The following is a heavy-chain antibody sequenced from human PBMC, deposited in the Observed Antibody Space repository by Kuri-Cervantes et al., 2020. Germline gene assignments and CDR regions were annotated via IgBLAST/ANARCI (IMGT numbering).Heavy chain of an antibody. CDR2: MVSGGDVR. V-gene: IGHV1-24*01. Sequence: ASVKVSCKVSGYTLTELSIHWLRQAPGQGLEWMGKMVSGGDVRMNTQTSQGRLTLTRETYTNTVYKELSSLRSEDTAVYYYATESPRAFRFDPWGQGTLVTVSS. CDR3: ATESPRAFRFDP. J-gene: IGHJ5*02. CDR1: GYTLTELS.